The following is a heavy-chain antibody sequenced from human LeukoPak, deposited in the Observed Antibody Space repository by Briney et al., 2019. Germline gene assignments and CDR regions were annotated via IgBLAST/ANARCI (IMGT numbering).Heavy chain of an antibody. Sequence: SETLSLTCAVYGGSFSGYYWGWIRQPPGKGLEWIANMYYSGSTYYNPSLKSRVTISIDTSKNQLSLKLSSVTAADTAVYYCARDGTTVSPAVWGKGTTVTVSS. V-gene: IGHV4-34*01. CDR1: GGSFSGYY. J-gene: IGHJ6*04. CDR3: ARDGTTVSPAV. D-gene: IGHD4-17*01. CDR2: MYYSGST.